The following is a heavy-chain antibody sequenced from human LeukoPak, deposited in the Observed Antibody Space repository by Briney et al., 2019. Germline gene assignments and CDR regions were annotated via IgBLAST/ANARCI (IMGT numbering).Heavy chain of an antibody. V-gene: IGHV4-59*01. Sequence: SETLSLTCTVSGGSISSYYWSWIRQPPGKGLEWSGYIYYSGSTNYNPSLKSRVTISVDTSKNQFSLKLSSVTAADTAVYYCARAGYSYGLHFDYWGQGTLVTVSS. CDR1: GGSISSYY. CDR2: IYYSGST. D-gene: IGHD5-18*01. CDR3: ARAGYSYGLHFDY. J-gene: IGHJ4*02.